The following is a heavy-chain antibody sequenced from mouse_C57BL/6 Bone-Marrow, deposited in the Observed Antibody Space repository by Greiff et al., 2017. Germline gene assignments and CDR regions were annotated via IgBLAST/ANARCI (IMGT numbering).Heavy chain of an antibody. V-gene: IGHV1-59*01. CDR3: ARGTGFPWFAY. D-gene: IGHD4-1*01. CDR2: IDPSDSYT. CDR1: GYTFTSYW. Sequence: QVQLQQPGAELVRPGTSVKLSCKASGYTFTSYWMHWVKQRPGQGLEWIGVIDPSDSYTNYNQKFKGKATLTVDTSSSTAYMQLSSLTSEDSAVYYCARGTGFPWFAYWGQGTLVTVSA. J-gene: IGHJ3*01.